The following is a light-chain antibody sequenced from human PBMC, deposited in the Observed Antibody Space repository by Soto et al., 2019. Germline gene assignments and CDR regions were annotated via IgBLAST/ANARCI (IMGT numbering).Light chain of an antibody. J-gene: IGLJ3*02. CDR2: EGS. V-gene: IGLV2-23*01. CDR3: CSYAGRGWV. Sequence: QSALTQPASVSGSPGQSITISCTGTSSDVGSYNLVSWYQQHPGKAPKLMIYEGSKRPSGVSNRFSGSKSGNTASLTISGLQAEDEAAYYCCSYAGRGWVFGGVTKLTVL. CDR1: SSDVGSYNL.